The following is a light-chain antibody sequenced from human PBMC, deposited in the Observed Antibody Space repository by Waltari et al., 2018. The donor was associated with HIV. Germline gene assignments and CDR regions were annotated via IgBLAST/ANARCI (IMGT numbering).Light chain of an antibody. CDR2: DVN. V-gene: IGLV2-11*01. CDR3: CSYADTYFVL. Sequence: QSALTQPRSVSGSPGQSVTISCTGTSSDVGAYNYVSWYQHHPNQGPQLLIYDVNKRPSGVPDRFSGSKSGNTASLTISGLQAEDEADYYCCSYADTYFVLFGGRTKLTVL. CDR1: SSDVGAYNY. J-gene: IGLJ2*01.